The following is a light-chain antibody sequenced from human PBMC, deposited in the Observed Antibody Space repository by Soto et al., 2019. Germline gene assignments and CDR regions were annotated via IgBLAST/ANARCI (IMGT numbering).Light chain of an antibody. Sequence: QSALTQPASVSGSPGQSITISCTGTSSDVGAYTYVSWYQQNSGKAPKLMIYAVSNRPSGVSSRFSGSKSGNTASLTISGLQAEDEADYYCCSYTSSSTWVFGGGTKLTVL. J-gene: IGLJ3*02. CDR1: SSDVGAYTY. CDR2: AVS. CDR3: CSYTSSSTWV. V-gene: IGLV2-14*01.